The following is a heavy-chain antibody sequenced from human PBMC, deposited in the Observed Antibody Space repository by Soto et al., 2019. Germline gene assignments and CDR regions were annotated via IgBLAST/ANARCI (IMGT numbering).Heavy chain of an antibody. Sequence: PSETLSLTCTVSGASISVHSYYWTWIRQPPGKGLEWIGSSYYSGTTYFNPSLKSRATISVDTSKNQFSLRLTSVTAADTAIYYCTRRYNSTDNDFDTWGLGVLVTVSS. V-gene: IGHV4-39*01. D-gene: IGHD1-1*01. CDR2: SYYSGTT. J-gene: IGHJ5*02. CDR3: TRRYNSTDNDFDT. CDR1: GASISVHSYY.